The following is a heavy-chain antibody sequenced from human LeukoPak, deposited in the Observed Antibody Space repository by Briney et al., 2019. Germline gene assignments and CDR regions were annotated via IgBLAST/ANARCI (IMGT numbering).Heavy chain of an antibody. Sequence: GGSLRLSCAASGFTFSSYSMNWVRQAPGKRLEWVSSISSSSSYIYYADSVKGRFTISRDNAKNSLYLQMNSLRAEDTVVYYCARGHSSRGSYFGHWGQGTLVTVSS. J-gene: IGHJ4*02. V-gene: IGHV3-21*01. CDR1: GFTFSSYS. CDR2: ISSSSSYI. CDR3: ARGHSSRGSYFGH. D-gene: IGHD3-16*01.